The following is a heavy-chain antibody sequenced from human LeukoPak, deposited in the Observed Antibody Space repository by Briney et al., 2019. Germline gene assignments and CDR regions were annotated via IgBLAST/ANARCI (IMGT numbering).Heavy chain of an antibody. CDR2: INSDGSST. V-gene: IGHV3-74*01. J-gene: IGHJ6*03. Sequence: PGGSLRLSCAASGFTFSSYWMHWVRQAPGKGLVWVSRINSDGSSTSYADSVKGRFTISRDNAKNTLYLQMNGLRAEDTAVYYCARGTWATLYYYYMDVWGKGTTVTVSS. CDR3: ARGTWATLYYYYMDV. CDR1: GFTFSSYW. D-gene: IGHD5-24*01.